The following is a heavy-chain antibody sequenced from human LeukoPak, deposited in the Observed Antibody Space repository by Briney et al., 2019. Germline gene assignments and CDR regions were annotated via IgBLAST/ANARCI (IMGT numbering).Heavy chain of an antibody. CDR2: ISNDERNK. CDR1: GFTFTNFA. V-gene: IGHV3-30*04. CDR3: AKAATYYYDSSGYIDY. Sequence: GGSLRLSCAASGFTFTNFAMHWVRQAPGKGLEWVAVISNDERNKYYADSVKGRFTISRDNSKNMLYLQMNSLRAEDTAVYYCAKAATYYYDSSGYIDYWGQGTLVTVSS. J-gene: IGHJ4*02. D-gene: IGHD3-22*01.